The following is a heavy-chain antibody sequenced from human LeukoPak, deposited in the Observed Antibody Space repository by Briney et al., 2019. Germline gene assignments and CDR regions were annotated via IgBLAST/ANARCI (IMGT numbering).Heavy chain of an antibody. CDR1: GFTFSNYN. Sequence: PGGNLRFSCAAYGFTFSNYNMVWLRHAPGLGLEGVADISYDGSNKYHAVSVRGRFTIPRENCKITLYLQINSLSTEDTAIYYWASGSNFDYWGQGTLVTASS. D-gene: IGHD6-13*01. CDR3: ASGSNFDY. J-gene: IGHJ4*02. CDR2: ISYDGSNK. V-gene: IGHV3-30*03.